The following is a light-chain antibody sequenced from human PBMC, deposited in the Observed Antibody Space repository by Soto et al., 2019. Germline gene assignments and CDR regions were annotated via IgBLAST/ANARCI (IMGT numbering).Light chain of an antibody. Sequence: DIQMTQSPSSLSASVGDRVTITCQASQDISNYLSWYQQKPGKAPRLLIYDTSNLETGVPSRFNGSGYGTDFTFTISSLQPEDIATYYCQKYDNFPYTFGQGTKLEIK. V-gene: IGKV1-33*01. J-gene: IGKJ2*01. CDR2: DTS. CDR1: QDISNY. CDR3: QKYDNFPYT.